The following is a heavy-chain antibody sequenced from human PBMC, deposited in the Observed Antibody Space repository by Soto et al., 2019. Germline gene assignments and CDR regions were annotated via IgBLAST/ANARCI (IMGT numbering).Heavy chain of an antibody. V-gene: IGHV1-69*13. CDR1: GGTFSSYA. CDR2: IIPIFGTA. CDR3: ARSPGIAAAGDQFDY. J-gene: IGHJ4*02. D-gene: IGHD6-13*01. Sequence: GASVKVSCKASGGTFSSYAISWVRQAPGQGLEWMGGIIPIFGTANYAQKFQGRVTITADESTSTAYKELSSLRSEDTAVFYCARSPGIAAAGDQFDYWGQGTLVTVSS.